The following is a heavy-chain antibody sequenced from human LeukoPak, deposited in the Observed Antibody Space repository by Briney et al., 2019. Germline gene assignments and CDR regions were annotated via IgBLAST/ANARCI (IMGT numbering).Heavy chain of an antibody. V-gene: IGHV3-23*01. J-gene: IGHJ5*02. D-gene: IGHD1-26*01. CDR2: ISSTGGTT. CDR1: GITFSSYG. CDR3: ARVRGVLDSGSYWYQNNWFDP. Sequence: GGSLRLSCAASGITFSSYGMSWVRQAPGKGLEWVSSISSTGGTTYYADSVKGRFTISRDNSKNTLYLQMNSLRAEDTAVYYCARVRGVLDSGSYWYQNNWFDPWGQGTLVTVSS.